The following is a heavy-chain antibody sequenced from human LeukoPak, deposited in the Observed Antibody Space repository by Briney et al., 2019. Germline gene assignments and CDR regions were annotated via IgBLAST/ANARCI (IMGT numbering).Heavy chain of an antibody. CDR2: VSYSGST. D-gene: IGHD4-17*01. V-gene: IGHV4-59*01. J-gene: IGHJ6*02. CDR3: ARGKFGDFED. Sequence: SETLSLSCTVSGASINSYYWSWIRQPPGKGLEWIGCVSYSGSTDYNPALKSRVTISEDTSKSQVSLKLSSVTAADTAVYFCARGKFGDFEDWGQGTTVTVSS. CDR1: GASINSYY.